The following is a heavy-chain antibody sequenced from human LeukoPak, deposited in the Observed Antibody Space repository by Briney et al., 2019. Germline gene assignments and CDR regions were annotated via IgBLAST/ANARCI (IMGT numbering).Heavy chain of an antibody. CDR3: AKGGDDYSRDY. J-gene: IGHJ4*02. V-gene: IGHV3-23*01. D-gene: IGHD4-11*01. CDR2: ISGSGSST. Sequence: GGSLRLSCAASGFTFSNYWMHWVRQAPGKGLEWVSSISGSGSSTYYADSVKGRFTISRDNSKNTLYLQMNSLRAEDTAVYYCAKGGDDYSRDYWGQGTLVTVSS. CDR1: GFTFSNYW.